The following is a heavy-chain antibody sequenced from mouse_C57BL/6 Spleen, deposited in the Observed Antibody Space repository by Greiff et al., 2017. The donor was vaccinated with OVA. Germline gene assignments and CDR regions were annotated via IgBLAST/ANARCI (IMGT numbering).Heavy chain of an antibody. CDR2: MNPNNGGT. CDR3: ARSNLYYFDY. CDR1: GYTFTDYY. D-gene: IGHD2-5*01. V-gene: IGHV1-26*01. J-gene: IGHJ2*01. Sequence: EVQLQQSGPELVKPGASVKISCKASGYTFTDYYMNWVKQSHGKSLEWIGDMNPNNGGTSYNQKFKGKATLTVDKSSSTAYMELRSLTSEDSAVYYCARSNLYYFDYWGQGTTLTVSS.